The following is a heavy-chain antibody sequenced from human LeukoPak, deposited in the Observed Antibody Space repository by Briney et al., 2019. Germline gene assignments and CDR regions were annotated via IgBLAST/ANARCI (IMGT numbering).Heavy chain of an antibody. D-gene: IGHD3-22*01. Sequence: PSETLSLTCTVSGGSISSYYWSWIRQPPGKGLEWIGYIYYSGSTNYNPSLKSRVTISVDTSKNQFSLKLSSVTAADTAVYYCARAYYDSSGYYYRYFDLWGRGTLVTVSS. V-gene: IGHV4-59*01. CDR2: IYYSGST. CDR3: ARAYYDSSGYYYRYFDL. CDR1: GGSISSYY. J-gene: IGHJ2*01.